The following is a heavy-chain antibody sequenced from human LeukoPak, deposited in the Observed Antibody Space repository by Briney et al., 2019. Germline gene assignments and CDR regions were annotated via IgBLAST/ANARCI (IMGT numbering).Heavy chain of an antibody. J-gene: IGHJ4*02. V-gene: IGHV7-4-1*02. CDR1: VDTFTSYA. Sequence: GASVKVSCKASVDTFTSYAMNWVRQAPGQGLEWMGWINTNTGNPTYAQGFTGRFVFSLDTSVSTAYLQISSLKAEDTAVYYCARSLANWGSDLDYWGQGTLVTVSS. D-gene: IGHD7-27*01. CDR3: ARSLANWGSDLDY. CDR2: INTNTGNP.